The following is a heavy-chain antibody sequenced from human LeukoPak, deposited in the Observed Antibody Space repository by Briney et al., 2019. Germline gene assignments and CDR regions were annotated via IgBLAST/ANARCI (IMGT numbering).Heavy chain of an antibody. CDR1: GYTFTSYY. D-gene: IGHD5-18*01. CDR3: AREYTSMGSYGYVGFDY. J-gene: IGHJ4*02. V-gene: IGHV1-46*01. Sequence: GASVKVSCKASGYTFTSYYMHWVRQAPGQGLEWMGIINPSGGSTSYAQKFQGRVTITRDTSTSTVYMELSSLRSEDTAVYYCAREYTSMGSYGYVGFDYWGQGTLVTVSS. CDR2: INPSGGST.